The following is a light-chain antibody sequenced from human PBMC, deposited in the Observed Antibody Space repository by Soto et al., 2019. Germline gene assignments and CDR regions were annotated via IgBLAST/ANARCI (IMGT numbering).Light chain of an antibody. CDR3: QSYDSSLSGYV. CDR1: SSNIGAGYD. CDR2: GNS. V-gene: IGLV1-40*01. J-gene: IGLJ1*01. Sequence: QTGLTQPPSVXAAPGQGVTISCTGSSSNIGAGYDVHWYQQLPGTAPKLLIYGNSNRPSGVPDRLYGSKSGTSASLALTGLQAEDEADYYCQSYDSSLSGYVFGTGTKV.